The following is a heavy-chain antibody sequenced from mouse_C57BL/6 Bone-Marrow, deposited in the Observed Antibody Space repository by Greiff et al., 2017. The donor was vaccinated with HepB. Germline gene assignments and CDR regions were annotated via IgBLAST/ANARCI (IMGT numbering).Heavy chain of an antibody. D-gene: IGHD2-2*01. J-gene: IGHJ3*01. CDR2: IYPRSGNT. CDR1: GYTFTSYG. Sequence: VQVVESGAELARPGASVKLSCKASGYTFTSYGISWVKQRTGQGLEWIGEIYPRSGNTYYNEKFKGKATLTADKSSSTAYMELRSLTSEDSAVYFCARERGYGPFAYWGQGTLVTVSA. V-gene: IGHV1-81*01. CDR3: ARERGYGPFAY.